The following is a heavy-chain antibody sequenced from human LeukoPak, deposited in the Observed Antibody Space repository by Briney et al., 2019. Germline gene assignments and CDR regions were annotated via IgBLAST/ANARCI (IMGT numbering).Heavy chain of an antibody. D-gene: IGHD3-16*02. CDR3: ARVYYDYVWGSYRASYYFDY. V-gene: IGHV4-34*01. Sequence: SETLSPTCAVYGGSFSDYYWSWIRQPPGKGLEWIGEINHSGSTNYNPSLKSRVTISVDTSKNQFSLKLSSVTAADTAVYYCARVYYDYVWGSYRASYYFDYWGRGTLVTVSS. CDR2: INHSGST. J-gene: IGHJ4*02. CDR1: GGSFSDYY.